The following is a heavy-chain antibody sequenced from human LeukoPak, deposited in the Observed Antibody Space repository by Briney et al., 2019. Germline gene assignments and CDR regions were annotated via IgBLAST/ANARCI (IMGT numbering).Heavy chain of an antibody. D-gene: IGHD6-13*01. Sequence: PGGSLRLSCEGSGFTFSDAWMNWVRQAPGKGLEWVGRMKSRGSGGTTDYAAPVKGRFTISRDNAKNSLYLQMNSLRAEDTAVYFCAGRGAPAGRDSLDIWGQGTMVTVSP. CDR1: GFTFSDAW. CDR2: MKSRGSGGTT. J-gene: IGHJ3*02. CDR3: AGRGAPAGRDSLDI. V-gene: IGHV3-15*01.